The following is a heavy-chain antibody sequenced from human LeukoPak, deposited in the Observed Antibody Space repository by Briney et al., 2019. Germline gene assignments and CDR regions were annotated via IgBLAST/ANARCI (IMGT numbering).Heavy chain of an antibody. Sequence: SGPTLVNPTQTLTLTCTFSGFSLSTSGMCVSWIRQPPGKALEWLARIDWGDDKYYSTSLKTRLTISKDTSKNQVVLTMTNMDPVDTATYYCARGCYGSGNYWFDYWGQGTLVTVSS. D-gene: IGHD3-10*01. V-gene: IGHV2-70*11. CDR3: ARGCYGSGNYWFDY. CDR2: IDWGDDK. CDR1: GFSLSTSGMC. J-gene: IGHJ4*02.